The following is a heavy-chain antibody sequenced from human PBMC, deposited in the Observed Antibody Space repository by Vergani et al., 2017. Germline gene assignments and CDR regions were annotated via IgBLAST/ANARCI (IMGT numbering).Heavy chain of an antibody. CDR3: VGGDSSGLFDY. CDR1: GGSFSSSSYY. CDR2: IYYSGST. V-gene: IGHV4-39*07. Sequence: QLQLQESGPGLVKPSETLSLTCTVSGGSFSSSSYYWGWIRQPPGKGLEWIGSIYYSGSTYYNPSLKSRVTISVDTSKNQFSLKLSSVTAADTAVYYCVGGDSSGLFDYWGQGTLVTVSS. J-gene: IGHJ4*02. D-gene: IGHD3-22*01.